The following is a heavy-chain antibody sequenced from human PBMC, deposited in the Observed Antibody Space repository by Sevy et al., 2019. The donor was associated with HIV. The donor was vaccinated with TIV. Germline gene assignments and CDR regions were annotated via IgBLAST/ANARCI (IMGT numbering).Heavy chain of an antibody. D-gene: IGHD2-21*02. V-gene: IGHV3-30*02. CDR2: IRNDGSKN. J-gene: IGHJ4*02. CDR1: GFIFSTYA. Sequence: EGSLRLSCAASGFIFSTYAVHWVRQAPGKALEWVASIRNDGSKNYYADSVKGRFTVSRDNSKNVVHLQMNSLRAEDTAVYYCARESGSDWYLDYWGQGTLVTVSS. CDR3: ARESGSDWYLDY.